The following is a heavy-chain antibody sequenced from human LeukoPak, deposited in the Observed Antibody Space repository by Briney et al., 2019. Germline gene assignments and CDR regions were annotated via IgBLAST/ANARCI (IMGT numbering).Heavy chain of an antibody. CDR3: ATVPRSPIWFGEPAFDP. CDR2: FDPEDGET. V-gene: IGHV1-24*01. J-gene: IGHJ5*02. CDR1: GYTLTELS. Sequence: ASVKVSCKVSGYTLTELSMHWVRQAPGKGLEWMGGFDPEDGETIYAQKFQGRVTMTEDTSTDTAYKELSSLRSEDTAVYYCATVPRSPIWFGEPAFDPWGQGTLVTVSS. D-gene: IGHD3-10*01.